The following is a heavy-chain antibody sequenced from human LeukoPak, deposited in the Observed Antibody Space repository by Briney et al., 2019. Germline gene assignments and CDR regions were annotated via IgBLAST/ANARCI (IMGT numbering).Heavy chain of an antibody. D-gene: IGHD5-24*01. CDR3: ARDRRRDGYCLDY. Sequence: SGTLSLTSAVSGGSISSSNWWSWVRQPPGKGLEWIGEIYHSGSTNYNPSLKSRVTISVDKSKNQFSLKLSSVTAADTAVYYCARDRRRDGYCLDYWGQGTLVTVSS. CDR2: IYHSGST. J-gene: IGHJ4*02. CDR1: GGSISSSNW. V-gene: IGHV4-4*02.